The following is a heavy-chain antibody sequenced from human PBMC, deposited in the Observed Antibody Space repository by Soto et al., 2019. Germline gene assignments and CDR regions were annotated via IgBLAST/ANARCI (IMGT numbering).Heavy chain of an antibody. CDR3: ARESQHDHQYYFDY. CDR2: IWCDGSNK. Sequence: GGSLRLSCAASGFTFSSYGMHWVRQAPGKGLEWVAVIWCDGSNKYYADSVKGRFTISRDNSKNTLYLQMNSLRAEDTAVYYCARESQHDHQYYFDYWGQGTLVTVSS. J-gene: IGHJ4*02. D-gene: IGHD2-21*01. V-gene: IGHV3-33*01. CDR1: GFTFSSYG.